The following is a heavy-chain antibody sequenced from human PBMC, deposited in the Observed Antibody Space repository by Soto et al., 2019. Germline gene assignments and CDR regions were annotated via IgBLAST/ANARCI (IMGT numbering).Heavy chain of an antibody. D-gene: IGHD5-18*01. CDR2: ISRSSSYI. CDR3: ARVGYSSGLDY. J-gene: IGHJ4*02. CDR1: GFAFLNYD. Sequence: EVQLVESGGGLVKPGGSLSLSCAASGFAFLNYDMNWVRQAPGKGLEWVSFISRSSSYIKYADSLKGRFTITRDNAKNSLYLQMNRLRAEDTAVYYCARVGYSSGLDYWGQGTLVTVSS. V-gene: IGHV3-21*01.